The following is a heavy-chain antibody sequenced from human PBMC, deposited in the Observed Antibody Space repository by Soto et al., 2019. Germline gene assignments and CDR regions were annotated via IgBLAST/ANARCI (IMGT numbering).Heavy chain of an antibody. CDR2: IIPIFGTA. J-gene: IGHJ6*02. Sequence: QVQLVQSGAEVKKPGSSVKVSCKASGGTFSSYAISWVRQAPGRGLEWMGGIIPIFGTANYAQKFQGRVTITADKSTSTAYMELSSLRSEDTAVYYCARTRITMVRGVSGYYYGMDVWGQGTTVTVSS. CDR3: ARTRITMVRGVSGYYYGMDV. V-gene: IGHV1-69*06. CDR1: GGTFSSYA. D-gene: IGHD3-10*01.